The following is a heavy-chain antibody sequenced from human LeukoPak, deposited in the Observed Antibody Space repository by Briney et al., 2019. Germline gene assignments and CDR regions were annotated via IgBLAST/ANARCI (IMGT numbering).Heavy chain of an antibody. Sequence: GGSLRLSCVASKFSVNNNYMRWVRQAPGKGLEWVSVLYSGGSTYYADSVKGRFTISRDNSKNTLYLQMGRLRAEDMAVYYCARSGLDSSGYYFDYWGQGTLVTVSS. CDR1: KFSVNNNY. CDR3: ARSGLDSSGYYFDY. D-gene: IGHD3-22*01. CDR2: LYSGGST. J-gene: IGHJ4*02. V-gene: IGHV3-53*05.